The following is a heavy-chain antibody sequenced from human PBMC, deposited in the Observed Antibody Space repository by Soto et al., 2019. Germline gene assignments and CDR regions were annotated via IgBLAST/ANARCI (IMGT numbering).Heavy chain of an antibody. CDR3: ARRDYYDSSGYADALDI. V-gene: IGHV4-30-4*01. J-gene: IGHJ3*02. CDR1: GDSISSGDYY. Sequence: QVHLQESGPGLVEPSQTLSLTCTVSGDSISSGDYYWSWIRQSPDKGLEWIGYTYHSGRTYYKPSPKSLVNISADTSKNQFSLKLSCVTAADTAVYYCARRDYYDSSGYADALDIWGQGTSITVSS. CDR2: TYHSGRT. D-gene: IGHD3-22*01.